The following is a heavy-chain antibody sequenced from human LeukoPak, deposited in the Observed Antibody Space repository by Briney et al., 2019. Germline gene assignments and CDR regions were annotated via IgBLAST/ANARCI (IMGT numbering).Heavy chain of an antibody. D-gene: IGHD5-12*01. V-gene: IGHV3-23*01. Sequence: GGSLRLSCAASGFTFSSYAMTWVRQAPGKGLEWVSAISGRTGSTYYADSVKGRFTISRDNSKNTLYLQMDTPRAEDTAVYYCAKCGSSGCHLIDYWGQGTLVTVSS. CDR3: AKCGSSGCHLIDY. CDR2: ISGRTGST. CDR1: GFTFSSYA. J-gene: IGHJ4*02.